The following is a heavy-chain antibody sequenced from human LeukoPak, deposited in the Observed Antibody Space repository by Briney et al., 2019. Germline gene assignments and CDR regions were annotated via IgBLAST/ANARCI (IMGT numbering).Heavy chain of an antibody. CDR1: GYTFTGYY. CDR2: INPNSGGT. CDR3: ARDFYPRQGYYGMDV. J-gene: IGHJ6*02. Sequence: ASVKVSCKASGYTFTGYYMHWVRQAPGQGLEWMGWINPNSGGTTYAQKFQGRVTMTRDTSISTAYMELSRLRSDDTAVYYCARDFYPRQGYYGMDVWGQGTTVTVSS. D-gene: IGHD2/OR15-2a*01. V-gene: IGHV1-2*02.